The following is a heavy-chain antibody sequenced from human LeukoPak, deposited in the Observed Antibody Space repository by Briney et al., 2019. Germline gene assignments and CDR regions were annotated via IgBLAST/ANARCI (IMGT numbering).Heavy chain of an antibody. J-gene: IGHJ4*02. CDR2: ISSSSSTI. CDR1: GFTFSTYS. V-gene: IGHV3-48*02. D-gene: IGHD3-10*01. CDR3: ARSSGSYYNHDY. Sequence: PGGSLRLSCAASGFTFSTYSMNWVRQAPGKGLEWVSYISSSSSTIFYADSVKGRFTVSRDNAKNSLYLQVNTLRDEDTAVYYCARSSGSYYNHDYWGQGTLVTVSS.